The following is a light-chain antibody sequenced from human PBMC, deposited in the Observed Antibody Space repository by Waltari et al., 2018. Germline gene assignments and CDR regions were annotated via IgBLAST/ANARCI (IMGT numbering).Light chain of an antibody. J-gene: IGKJ1*01. CDR2: GAS. V-gene: IGKV3-20*01. CDR1: QSVGTY. CDR3: QKYERLPAT. Sequence: ELVLTQSPGTLSLSPGERATLSCRASQSVGTYLAWYQQTPGHAPRLLIYGASNRAAGIPDRFSGSGSGTDFSLTISRLEPEDFAVYYCQKYERLPATFGQGTKVEIK.